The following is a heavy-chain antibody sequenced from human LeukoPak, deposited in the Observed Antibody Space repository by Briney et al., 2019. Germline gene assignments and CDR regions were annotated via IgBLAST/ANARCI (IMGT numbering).Heavy chain of an antibody. Sequence: GGSLRLSCAASGFTFSSYSMNWVRQAPGKGLEWVSSISSSSSYIYYADSVKGRFTISRNNAKNSLYLQMNSLRAEDTAVYYCARDLYGDYPWDYWGQGTLVTVSS. D-gene: IGHD4-17*01. CDR2: ISSSSSYI. J-gene: IGHJ4*02. CDR1: GFTFSSYS. CDR3: ARDLYGDYPWDY. V-gene: IGHV3-21*01.